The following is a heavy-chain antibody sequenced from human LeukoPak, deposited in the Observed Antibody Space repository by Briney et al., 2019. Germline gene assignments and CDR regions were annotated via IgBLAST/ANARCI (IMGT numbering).Heavy chain of an antibody. Sequence: SETLSLTCTVSGGSMSPYHWSWIRQPPGKGLEYIGYIYYSGSTNFNPALKSRVTISVDTSKKQFSLNLTSVTAADTAMYYCPREYYYDNDSNAYRYYGKDVWGQGTTVTVSS. V-gene: IGHV4-59*01. CDR1: GGSMSPYH. J-gene: IGHJ6*02. CDR2: IYYSGST. CDR3: PREYYYDNDSNAYRYYGKDV. D-gene: IGHD3-22*01.